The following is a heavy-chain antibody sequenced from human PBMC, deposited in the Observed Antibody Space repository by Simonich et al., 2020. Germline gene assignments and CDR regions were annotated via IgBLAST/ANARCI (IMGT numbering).Heavy chain of an antibody. CDR2: IYYSGST. V-gene: IGHV4-59*08. D-gene: IGHD5-12*01. J-gene: IGHJ4*02. CDR1: GGSISSYY. Sequence: QVQLQESGPGLVKPSETLSLTCTVSGGSISSYYWSWIRQPPGKGLEWIVYIYYSGSTNYNPSLNSRVTIAVDTSKNQFSLKLSSVTAADTAVYYCARHDRWLQFYFDYWGQGTLVTVSS. CDR3: ARHDRWLQFYFDY.